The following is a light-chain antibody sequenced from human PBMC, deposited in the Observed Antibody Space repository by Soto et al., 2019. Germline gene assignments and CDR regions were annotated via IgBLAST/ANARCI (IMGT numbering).Light chain of an antibody. Sequence: DIQMTQSASSLSASVGDRVTITCRASQSISSNLNWHQQKPGKAPKVLIYAASSLQSGVPSRFSGSGSGTEFTLTISSLQSEDVAVYYCQQYNNWPPGKTFGQGTKVEIK. CDR3: QQYNNWPPGKT. CDR2: AAS. V-gene: IGKV1-39*01. CDR1: QSISSN. J-gene: IGKJ1*01.